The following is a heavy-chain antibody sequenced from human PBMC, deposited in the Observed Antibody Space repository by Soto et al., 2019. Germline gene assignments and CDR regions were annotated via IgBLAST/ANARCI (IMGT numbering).Heavy chain of an antibody. V-gene: IGHV1-69*12. Sequence: QVQLVQSGAEVKKPGSSVKVSCKASGGTFSSYAISWVRQAPGQGLEWMGGIIPIFGTANYAQKFQGRVTITADECTSTAYMALSSLGSEDTAVYDCARSTYYYDSSGLDYYYGMDVWGQGTTVTVSS. CDR1: GGTFSSYA. D-gene: IGHD3-22*01. CDR3: ARSTYYYDSSGLDYYYGMDV. J-gene: IGHJ6*02. CDR2: IIPIFGTA.